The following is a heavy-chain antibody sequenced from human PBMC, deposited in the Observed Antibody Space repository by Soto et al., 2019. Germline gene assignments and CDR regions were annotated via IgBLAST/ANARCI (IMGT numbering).Heavy chain of an antibody. CDR1: GFTFSSYG. J-gene: IGHJ6*02. CDR2: IWYDGSNK. CDR3: ARDRRGRTYGMDV. V-gene: IGHV3-33*01. Sequence: QVQLVESGGGVVQPGRSLRLSCAASGFTFSSYGMHWVRQAPGKGLEWVAVIWYDGSNKYYADSVKGRFTISRDNSKNTLYLQMNSLRAEDTAVYYCARDRRGRTYGMDVWGQWTTVTVSS.